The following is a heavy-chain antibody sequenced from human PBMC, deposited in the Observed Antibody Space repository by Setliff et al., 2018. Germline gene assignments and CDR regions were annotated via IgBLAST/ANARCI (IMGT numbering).Heavy chain of an antibody. Sequence: SETLSLTCAVSGYSISSAYYWGWIRQPPGKGLEWIGSIYHSGSTYYNPSLKSRFVISRDNAKNSLYLQMRSLRVEDTALYYCASATLQRKFQSPRGLDVWGQGTTVTVSS. D-gene: IGHD2-15*01. CDR1: GYSISSAYY. J-gene: IGHJ6*02. CDR3: ASATLQRKFQSPRGLDV. V-gene: IGHV4-38-2*01. CDR2: IYHSGST.